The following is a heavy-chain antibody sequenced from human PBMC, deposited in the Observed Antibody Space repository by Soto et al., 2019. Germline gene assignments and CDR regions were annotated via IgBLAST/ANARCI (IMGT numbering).Heavy chain of an antibody. D-gene: IGHD6-6*01. J-gene: IGHJ4*02. Sequence: LRLSCVASGFTFTSYAMHWVRQAPGKGLEWVAVMSYDGDNKNYADSVKGRFTISSDDSKNTLYLQMNSLRAEDTAVYFCARDRYSTSTLFDYWGQGTLVTVSS. CDR2: MSYDGDNK. CDR3: ARDRYSTSTLFDY. CDR1: GFTFTSYA. V-gene: IGHV3-30-3*01.